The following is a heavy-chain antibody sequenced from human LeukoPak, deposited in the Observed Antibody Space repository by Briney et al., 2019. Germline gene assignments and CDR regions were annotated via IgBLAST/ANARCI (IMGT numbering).Heavy chain of an antibody. J-gene: IGHJ4*02. D-gene: IGHD3-22*01. V-gene: IGHV4-34*01. CDR1: GGSFSGYY. CDR2: INHSGST. Sequence: SETLSLTCAVYGGSFSGYYWSWIRQPPGKGLEWIGEINHSGSTNYNPSLKSRVTMSVDTSKNQFSLKLSSVTAADTAVYYCAASLYYYDSSGYPHFFSDYWGQGTLVTVSS. CDR3: AASLYYYDSSGYPHFFSDY.